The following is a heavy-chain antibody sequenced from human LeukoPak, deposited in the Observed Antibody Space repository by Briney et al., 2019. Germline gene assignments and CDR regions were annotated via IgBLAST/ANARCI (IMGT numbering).Heavy chain of an antibody. J-gene: IGHJ6*03. V-gene: IGHV5-51*01. D-gene: IGHD6-19*01. CDR1: GYSFTSYW. CDR3: ARHKGKIAVAGYYYYMDV. CDR2: IYPGDSDT. Sequence: GESLKISCKGSGYSFTSYWIGWVRQMPGKGLEWMGIIYPGDSDTRYSPSFQGQVTISADKSISTAYLQWSSLKASDTAVYYCARHKGKIAVAGYYYYMDVWGKGTTVTVSS.